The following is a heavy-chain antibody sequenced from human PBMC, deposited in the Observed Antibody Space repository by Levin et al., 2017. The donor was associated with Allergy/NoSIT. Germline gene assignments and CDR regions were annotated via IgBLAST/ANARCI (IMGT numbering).Heavy chain of an antibody. Sequence: SVKVSCKASGGTFSSYAISWVRQAPGQGLEWMGRIIPILGITNYAQKFQGRVTITADKSTSTAYMELSSLRSEDTAVYYCARGLPSLGAFDIWGQGTMVTVSS. J-gene: IGHJ3*02. CDR2: IIPILGIT. V-gene: IGHV1-69*04. CDR3: ARGLPSLGAFDI. CDR1: GGTFSSYA. D-gene: IGHD3-16*01.